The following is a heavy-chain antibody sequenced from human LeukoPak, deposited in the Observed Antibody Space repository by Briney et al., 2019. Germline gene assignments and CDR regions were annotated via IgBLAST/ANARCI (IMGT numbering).Heavy chain of an antibody. J-gene: IGHJ6*03. V-gene: IGHV1-69*06. D-gene: IGHD2-2*01. CDR2: IIPIFGTA. CDR3: SYCNSTGCFDGDFYYYYMDV. CDR1: GGTFSSYA. Sequence: ASVKVSCKASGGTFSSYAISWVRQAPGQGLEWMGGIIPIFGTANYAQKFQGRVTITADKSTSTAYMELSSLRSEDTAVYYCSYCNSTGCFDGDFYYYYMDVWGKGTTVTISS.